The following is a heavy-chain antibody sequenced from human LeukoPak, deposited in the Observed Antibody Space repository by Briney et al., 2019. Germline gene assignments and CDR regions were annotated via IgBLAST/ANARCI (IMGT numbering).Heavy chain of an antibody. Sequence: GGSLRLSCLASGFTFTNYGISWVRQAPGKGLEWVAGNSGSGGGQFYADSVVGRFTISRDISNNRWDRQMNSLRAEDTAVYYCAKGCQCPSGLSSWFDPRGQGTLVAVST. V-gene: IGHV3-23*01. CDR2: NSGSGGGQ. CDR3: AKGCQCPSGLSSWFDP. J-gene: IGHJ5*02. CDR1: GFTFTNYG. D-gene: IGHD1-14*01.